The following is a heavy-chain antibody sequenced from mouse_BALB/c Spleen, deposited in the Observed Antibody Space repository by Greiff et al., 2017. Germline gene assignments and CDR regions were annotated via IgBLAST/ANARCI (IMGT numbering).Heavy chain of an antibody. J-gene: IGHJ1*01. V-gene: IGHV2-2*02. CDR2: IWSGGST. CDR3: ARNWYDGRSYGYFDV. CDR1: GFSLTSYG. Sequence: VMLVESGPGLVQPSQSLSITCTVSGFSLTSYGVHWVRQSPGKGLEWLGVIWSGGSTDYNAAFISRLSISKDNSKSQVFFKRNSLQANDTAIYYCARNWYDGRSYGYFDVWGAGTTVTVSS. D-gene: IGHD1-1*01.